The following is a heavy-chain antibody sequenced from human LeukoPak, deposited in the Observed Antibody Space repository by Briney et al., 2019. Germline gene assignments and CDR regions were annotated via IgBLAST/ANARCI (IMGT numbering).Heavy chain of an antibody. D-gene: IGHD1-26*01. CDR2: INPNSGGT. J-gene: IGHJ4*02. V-gene: IGHV1-2*02. Sequence: ASVKVSCKASGYTFTGYYMHWVRQAPGQGLEWMGWINPNSGGTNYAQKFQGRVTMTRDTSISTAYMELSRLRSDDTAVYYCAKDSNQWELLYYFDYWGQGTLVTVSS. CDR1: GYTFTGYY. CDR3: AKDSNQWELLYYFDY.